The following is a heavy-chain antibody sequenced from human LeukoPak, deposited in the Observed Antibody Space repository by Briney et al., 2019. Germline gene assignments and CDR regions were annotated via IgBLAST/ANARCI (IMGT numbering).Heavy chain of an antibody. J-gene: IGHJ4*02. CDR1: GYTFTGYY. D-gene: IGHD1-26*01. CDR2: ISPNSGSA. CDR3: ARGGGRYSVDY. Sequence: GASVKVSCKASGYTFTGYYMHWVRQAPGQGLEWIGWISPNSGSAKYVQKFQGRVTMTRDTSITTVYMELSGLSFDDTAVYYCARGGGRYSVDYWGQGTLVIVSS. V-gene: IGHV1-2*02.